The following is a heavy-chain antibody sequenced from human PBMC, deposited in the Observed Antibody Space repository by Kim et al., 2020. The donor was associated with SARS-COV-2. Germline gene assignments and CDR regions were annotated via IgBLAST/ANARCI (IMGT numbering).Heavy chain of an antibody. D-gene: IGHD3-10*01. CDR2: FNYPGNS. CDR3: ARSRDNRGYYRGMDV. J-gene: IGHJ6*01. V-gene: IGHV4-61*08. Sequence: SETLSLTCTVSGASVSGSDYYWSWIRQPPGKGLEWIGYFNYPGNSNYNASLKSRITISVDTSKNQLSLTMSSVTAADTSVYYCARSRDNRGYYRGMDVWG. CDR1: GASVSGSDYY.